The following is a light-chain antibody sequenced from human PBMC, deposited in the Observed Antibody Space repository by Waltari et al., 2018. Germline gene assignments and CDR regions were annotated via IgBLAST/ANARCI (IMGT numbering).Light chain of an antibody. Sequence: EIVMTQSPATLSVSPGERATLFCRASQSVRSKLAWYQQKPGQAPRLLIYGASTRATGIPARFSGSGSGTEFTLTISSLQPEDFATYYCLQHNSYPYTFGQGTKLEIK. CDR2: GAS. V-gene: IGKV3-15*01. CDR3: LQHNSYPYT. J-gene: IGKJ2*01. CDR1: QSVRSK.